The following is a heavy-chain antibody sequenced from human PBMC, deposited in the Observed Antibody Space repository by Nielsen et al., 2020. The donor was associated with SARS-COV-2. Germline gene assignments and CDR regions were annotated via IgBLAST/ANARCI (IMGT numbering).Heavy chain of an antibody. D-gene: IGHD2-2*01. CDR3: AKRYCSSTSCYRVYY. V-gene: IGHV3-23*01. Sequence: ESLKISCAASGFTFSSYAMSWVRQAPGKGLEWVSAISGSGGSTYYADSVNGRFTISRDNSKNTLYLQMNSLRAEDTAVYYCAKRYCSSTSCYRVYYWGQGPLVTVSS. CDR2: ISGSGGST. CDR1: GFTFSSYA. J-gene: IGHJ4*02.